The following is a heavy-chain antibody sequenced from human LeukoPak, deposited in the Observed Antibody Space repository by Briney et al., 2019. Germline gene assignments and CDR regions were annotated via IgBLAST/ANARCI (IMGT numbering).Heavy chain of an antibody. CDR2: ISAYNGNT. CDR3: AITPTDIVVVPAAMHFDY. J-gene: IGHJ4*02. Sequence: ASVKVSCRASGYTFTSYGISWVRQAPGQGLEWMGWISAYNGNTNYAQKLQGRVTMTTDTSTSTAYMELRSLRSDDTAVYYCAITPTDIVVVPAAMHFDYWGQGTLVTVSS. V-gene: IGHV1-18*01. D-gene: IGHD2-2*01. CDR1: GYTFTSYG.